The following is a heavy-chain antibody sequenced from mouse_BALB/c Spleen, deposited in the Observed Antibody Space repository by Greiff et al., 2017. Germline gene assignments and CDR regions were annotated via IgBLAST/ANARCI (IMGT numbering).Heavy chain of an antibody. CDR1: GFTFSSFG. V-gene: IGHV5-17*02. Sequence: EVKLVESGGGLVQPGGSRKLSCAASGFTFSSFGMHWVRQAPEKGLEWVAYISSGSRTIYYADTVKGRFTISRDNPKNTLFLQMTSLRSEDTAMYYCAREKLITHAMDYWGQGTSVTVSS. CDR2: ISSGSRTI. CDR3: AREKLITHAMDY. J-gene: IGHJ4*01. D-gene: IGHD2-4*01.